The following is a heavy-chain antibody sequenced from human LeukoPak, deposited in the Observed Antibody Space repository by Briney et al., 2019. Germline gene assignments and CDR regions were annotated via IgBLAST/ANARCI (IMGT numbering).Heavy chain of an antibody. D-gene: IGHD3-10*01. J-gene: IGHJ4*02. Sequence: GASVKVSCKASGYTFTSYYMHWVRQAPGQGLEWMGIINPSGGSTSYAQKFQGRVTMTRDTSTSTVYMELSSLRSEDTAVYYCARVRGYYGSGSYSQYYFDYWGQGTLVTVSS. V-gene: IGHV1-46*01. CDR1: GYTFTSYY. CDR2: INPSGGST. CDR3: ARVRGYYGSGSYSQYYFDY.